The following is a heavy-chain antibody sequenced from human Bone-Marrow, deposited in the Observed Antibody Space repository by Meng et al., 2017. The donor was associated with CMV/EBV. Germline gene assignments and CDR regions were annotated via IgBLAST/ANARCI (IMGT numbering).Heavy chain of an antibody. CDR3: ARATAMSAYDFWSGYSGGFGY. CDR1: YS. J-gene: IGHJ4*02. CDR2: ISSSSCYI. Sequence: YSMNWVRQAPGKGLEWVSSISSSSCYIYYADSVKGRFTISRDNAKNSLYLQMNSLRAEDTAVYYCARATAMSAYDFWSGYSGGFGYWGQGTLVTVSS. D-gene: IGHD3-3*01. V-gene: IGHV3-21*01.